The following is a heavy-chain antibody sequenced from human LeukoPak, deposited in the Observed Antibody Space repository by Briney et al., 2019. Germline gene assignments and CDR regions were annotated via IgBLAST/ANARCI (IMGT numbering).Heavy chain of an antibody. CDR2: INPNSGGT. Sequence: GASVKVSCKASGYTFTGYYMHWVRQAPGEGLEWMGWINPNSGGTNYAQKFQGRVTMTRDTSISTAYMELSRLRSDDTAVYYCARSRTGSGFLFDYWGQGTLVTVFS. CDR1: GYTFTGYY. D-gene: IGHD3-10*01. J-gene: IGHJ4*02. V-gene: IGHV1-2*02. CDR3: ARSRTGSGFLFDY.